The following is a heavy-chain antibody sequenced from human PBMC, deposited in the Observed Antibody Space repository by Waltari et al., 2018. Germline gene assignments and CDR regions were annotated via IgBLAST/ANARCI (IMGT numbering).Heavy chain of an antibody. CDR2: ISGSGGST. D-gene: IGHD2-15*01. CDR3: AKMVGYCSGGRSYRRAVDV. Sequence: EVQLLESGGGLVQPGGSLRLSCAASGFTFSSYAMSWVRQAPGKGLEWVSAISGSGGSTYYADSVKGRFTISGDNSKNALYLQMNSLRAEDTAVDCCAKMVGYCSGGRSYRRAVDVWCKGTMVTVSS. CDR1: GFTFSSYA. V-gene: IGHV3-23*01. J-gene: IGHJ3*01.